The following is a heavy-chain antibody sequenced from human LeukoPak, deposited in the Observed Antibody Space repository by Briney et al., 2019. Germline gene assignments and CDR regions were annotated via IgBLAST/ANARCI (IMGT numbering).Heavy chain of an antibody. Sequence: GGSLRLSCAASGFTFSTYAMYWVRQAPGKGLEWVALISYDGSNKYYADSVKGRFTISRDNSKNTLYLQMNSLRAEDTAVYYCARGQMVYAPGWAFDIWGQGTMVTVSS. V-gene: IGHV3-30-3*01. CDR3: ARGQMVYAPGWAFDI. J-gene: IGHJ3*02. D-gene: IGHD2-8*01. CDR2: ISYDGSNK. CDR1: GFTFSTYA.